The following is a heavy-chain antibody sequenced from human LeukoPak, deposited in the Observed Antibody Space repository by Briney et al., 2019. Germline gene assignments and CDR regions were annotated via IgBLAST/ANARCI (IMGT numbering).Heavy chain of an antibody. CDR3: AKIVGASNGYFDY. J-gene: IGHJ4*02. Sequence: ASVKVSCKASGYTFTNYYIHWVRQAPGQGLEWMGIINLSIATTSYAQKFQGRITMTRDTSTSTVYMELISLRSEDTAVYYCAKIVGASNGYFDYWGQGTLVTVSS. D-gene: IGHD1-26*01. CDR2: INLSIATT. CDR1: GYTFTNYY. V-gene: IGHV1-46*01.